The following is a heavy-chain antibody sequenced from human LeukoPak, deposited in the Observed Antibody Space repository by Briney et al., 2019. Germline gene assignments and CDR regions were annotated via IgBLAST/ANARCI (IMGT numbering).Heavy chain of an antibody. J-gene: IGHJ6*03. Sequence: ASVKVSCKASGGTFSSYAISWVRQAPGQGLEWMGGLIPMFGSANYTQKFQDRVTITADESTSTAYMELSSLRSEDTAVYFCAREVHGYNRKDMLSESNSYYYMDVWGKGTSVTVSS. V-gene: IGHV1-69*13. D-gene: IGHD1-20*01. CDR1: GGTFSSYA. CDR3: AREVHGYNRKDMLSESNSYYYMDV. CDR2: LIPMFGSA.